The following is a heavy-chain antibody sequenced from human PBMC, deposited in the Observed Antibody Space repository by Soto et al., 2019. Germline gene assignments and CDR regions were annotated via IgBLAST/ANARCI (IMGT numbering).Heavy chain of an antibody. V-gene: IGHV4-34*01. D-gene: IGHD3-22*01. CDR2: INHSGST. J-gene: IGHJ4*02. CDR3: ARGLSDKSIDY. CDR1: GGSFSGYY. Sequence: SETLSLTCAVYGGSFSGYYWSWIRQPPGKGLEWIGEINHSGSTNYNPPLKSRVTISVDTSKNQFSLKLSSVTAADTAVYYCARGLSDKSIDYWGQGTLVTVSS.